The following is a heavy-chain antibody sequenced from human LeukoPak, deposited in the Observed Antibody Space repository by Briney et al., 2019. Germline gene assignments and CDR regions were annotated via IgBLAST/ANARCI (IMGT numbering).Heavy chain of an antibody. D-gene: IGHD5-24*01. CDR3: SKDVEMATILPHY. J-gene: IGHJ4*02. Sequence: PGGSLRLSCAASGFTFDDYAMHWVRQAPGKGLEWVSGISWISGSIDSADSVKGRFTITRDNAKNSLYLQMNSRRAEDTALFYCSKDVEMATILPHYWGQGTLVTVSS. CDR1: GFTFDDYA. CDR2: ISWISGSI. V-gene: IGHV3-9*01.